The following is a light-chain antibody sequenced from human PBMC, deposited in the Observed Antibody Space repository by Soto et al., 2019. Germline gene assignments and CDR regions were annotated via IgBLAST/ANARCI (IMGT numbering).Light chain of an antibody. CDR1: QTVSSNY. Sequence: EIVLTQSPGTLSLSPGERATLSCRASQTVSSNYLAWYHHKPGQAPSLLMYGSSISATGIPDRFSGSGSGTDFTLTISRLGPEDIAVYYCQQYDGPPWTFGQGTKVDIK. CDR2: GSS. J-gene: IGKJ1*01. CDR3: QQYDGPPWT. V-gene: IGKV3-20*01.